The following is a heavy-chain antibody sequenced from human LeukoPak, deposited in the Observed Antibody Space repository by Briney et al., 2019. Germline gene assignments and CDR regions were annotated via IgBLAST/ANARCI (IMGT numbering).Heavy chain of an antibody. CDR3: ASGDYGGYYFDY. J-gene: IGHJ4*02. CDR2: ISSNGGGT. D-gene: IGHD4/OR15-4a*01. CDR1: GFTFSSYA. V-gene: IGHV3-64*01. Sequence: GSLRLSCAASGFTFSSYAMHWVRQAPGKGLEYVSAISSNGGGTYYANSVKGRFTISRDNSKNTLYLQMGSLRAEDMAVYYCASGDYGGYYFDYWGQGTLVTVSS.